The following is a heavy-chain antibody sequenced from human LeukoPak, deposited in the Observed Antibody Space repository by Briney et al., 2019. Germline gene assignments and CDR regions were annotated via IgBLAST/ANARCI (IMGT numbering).Heavy chain of an antibody. CDR1: GGSISSSSYY. CDR2: IYYSGST. Sequence: SETLSLTCTVSGGSISSSSYYWGWIRQPPGKGLEWIGSIYYSGSTYYNPSLKSRFTISVDTSKNQFSLKLSSVTAADTAVYYCARLVVVVAATRSDAFDIWGQGTMVTVSS. CDR3: ARLVVVVAATRSDAFDI. J-gene: IGHJ3*02. V-gene: IGHV4-39*01. D-gene: IGHD2-15*01.